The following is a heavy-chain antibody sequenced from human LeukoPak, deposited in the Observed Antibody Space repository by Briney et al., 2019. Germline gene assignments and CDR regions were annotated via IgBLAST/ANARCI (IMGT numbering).Heavy chain of an antibody. J-gene: IGHJ4*02. CDR1: GYTFTGYY. D-gene: IGHD6-13*01. CDR2: LNPDSGGA. V-gene: IGHV1-2*02. CDR3: AAYSSSGYHNFDY. Sequence: ASVKVSCKASGYTFTGYYLHWVRQAPGQGLEWMGWLNPDSGGANYPQDFQGRVTMTGDTSISTAYMELTRLTSDDTAVYYCAAYSSSGYHNFDYWGQGTLVTVSS.